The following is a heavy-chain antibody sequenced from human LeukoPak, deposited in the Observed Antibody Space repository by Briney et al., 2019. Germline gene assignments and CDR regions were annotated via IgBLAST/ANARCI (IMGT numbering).Heavy chain of an antibody. CDR2: ISDSGATA. J-gene: IGHJ4*02. CDR1: EFTFSSYA. V-gene: IGHV3-23*01. Sequence: GGSLRLSCAASEFTFSSYAMSWVRQAPGKGLEWVSTISDSGATAYYADSVKGRFTISRDNYKNTLYLQMNSLRAEDTAVYYCPNIPDDYSTRGFDYWGQGTLVTISS. CDR3: PNIPDDYSTRGFDY. D-gene: IGHD4-4*01.